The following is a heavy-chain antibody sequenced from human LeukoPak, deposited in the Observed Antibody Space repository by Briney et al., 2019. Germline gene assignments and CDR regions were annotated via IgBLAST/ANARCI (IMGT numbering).Heavy chain of an antibody. V-gene: IGHV1-2*04. CDR3: ARARSSAGTPYGV. D-gene: IGHD6-13*01. CDR1: GYTFTGYY. J-gene: IGHJ3*01. Sequence: ASVKVSCKASGYTFTGYYMHWVRQAPGQGLEWMGWINPNSGGTNYAQKFQGWVTMTRDTSISTAYMELRSLRSDDTAVYYCARARSSAGTPYGVWGQGTMVTVSS. CDR2: INPNSGGT.